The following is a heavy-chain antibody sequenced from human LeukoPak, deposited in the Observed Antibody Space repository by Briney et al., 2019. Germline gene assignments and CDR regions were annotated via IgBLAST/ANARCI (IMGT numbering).Heavy chain of an antibody. CDR2: ISYDGSNK. CDR3: AEGYSSGWYGVYGMDV. Sequence: GGSLRLSCAASGFTFSSYAMQWVRQAPGKGLEWVALISYDGSNKYYADSVKGRFTISRDNSKNTLYLQMNSLRAEDTAVYYCAEGYSSGWYGVYGMDVWGQGTTVTVSS. D-gene: IGHD6-19*01. V-gene: IGHV3-30*04. CDR1: GFTFSSYA. J-gene: IGHJ6*02.